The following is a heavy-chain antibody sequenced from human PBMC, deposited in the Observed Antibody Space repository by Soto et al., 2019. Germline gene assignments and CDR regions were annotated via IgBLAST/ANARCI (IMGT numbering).Heavy chain of an antibody. Sequence: PWETLSLTCTVSGGSISSYYWSWIRQPPGKGLEWIGYIYYSGSTHYNPSLKSRVTISVDTSKNQFSLKLSSVTDADTAVNYCARHLGSSSWDIYSSYHYMDVWGKGTMVTVSS. CDR3: ARHLGSSSWDIYSSYHYMDV. V-gene: IGHV4-59*08. CDR1: GGSISSYY. J-gene: IGHJ6*03. CDR2: IYYSGST. D-gene: IGHD6-13*01.